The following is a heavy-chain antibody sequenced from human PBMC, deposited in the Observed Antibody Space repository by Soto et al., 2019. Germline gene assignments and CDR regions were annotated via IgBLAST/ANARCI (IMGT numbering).Heavy chain of an antibody. J-gene: IGHJ6*02. CDR3: AKDVGGAVAGLYYYYGMDV. CDR2: ISYDGSNK. D-gene: IGHD6-19*01. Sequence: QVQLVESGGGVVQPGRSLRLSCAASGFTFSSYGMHWVRQAPGKGLEWVAVISYDGSNKYYADSVKGRFTISRDNSKNTLYLQMNSLRAEDTAVYYCAKDVGGAVAGLYYYYGMDVWGQGTTVTVSS. V-gene: IGHV3-30*18. CDR1: GFTFSSYG.